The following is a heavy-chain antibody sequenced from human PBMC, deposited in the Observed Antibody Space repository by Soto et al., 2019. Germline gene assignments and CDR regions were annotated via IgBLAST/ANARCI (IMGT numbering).Heavy chain of an antibody. Sequence: QVQLQESGPGLVKPSQTLSLTCTVSGGSISSGGYYWSWIRQHPGKGLEWIGYIYYSGSTYYNSSXKRRVTISVXTXXXQXXLQLSSVTAACPAVYYCARGITMVRGVILTPYFDYWGQGTLVTVSS. V-gene: IGHV4-31*03. J-gene: IGHJ4*02. CDR3: ARGITMVRGVILTPYFDY. CDR1: GGSISSGGYY. CDR2: IYYSGST. D-gene: IGHD3-10*01.